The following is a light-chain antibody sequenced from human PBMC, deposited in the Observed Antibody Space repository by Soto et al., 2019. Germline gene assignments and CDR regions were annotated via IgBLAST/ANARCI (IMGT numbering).Light chain of an antibody. J-gene: IGKJ5*01. Sequence: DIQMTQSPSSLYASVGERVTIPCRASQSISTHLNWYQQRPGKAPKLLIYAASSLQSGVPSRFSGSGSGTEFTLTISSLQSEDFAVYYCQQYNNWPITFGQGTRLEIK. CDR1: QSISTH. CDR2: AAS. CDR3: QQYNNWPIT. V-gene: IGKV1-39*01.